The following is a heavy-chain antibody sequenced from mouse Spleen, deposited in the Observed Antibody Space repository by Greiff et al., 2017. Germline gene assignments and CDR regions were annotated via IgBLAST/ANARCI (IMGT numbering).Heavy chain of an antibody. CDR1: GYSITSGYD. V-gene: IGHV3-1*01. J-gene: IGHJ2*01. Sequence: DVQLVESGPGMVKPSQSLSLTCTVTGYSITSGYDWHWIRHFPGNKLEWMGYISYSGSTNYNPSLKSRISITHDTSKNHFFLKLNSVTTEDTATYYCARGDYLFDYWGQGTTLTVSS. CDR2: ISYSGST. CDR3: ARGDYLFDY. D-gene: IGHD2-4*01.